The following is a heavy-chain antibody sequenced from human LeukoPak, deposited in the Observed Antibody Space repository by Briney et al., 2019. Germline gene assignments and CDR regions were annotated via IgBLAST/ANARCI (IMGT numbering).Heavy chain of an antibody. CDR1: GFTFSSYE. D-gene: IGHD3-16*01. V-gene: IGHV3-23*01. J-gene: IGHJ4*02. CDR2: SSGYAGGT. Sequence: GGSLRLSCAASGFTFSSYEMNWVRQAPGKGLEWVSSSGYAGGTYYADSVKGRFTVSRDNSKNTLYLQMNSLTAEDTALYYCAKRGERGEYYFDSWGQGTLVTVSS. CDR3: AKRGERGEYYFDS.